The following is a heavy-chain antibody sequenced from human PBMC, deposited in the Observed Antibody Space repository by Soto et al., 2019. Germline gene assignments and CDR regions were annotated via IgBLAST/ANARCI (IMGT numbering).Heavy chain of an antibody. CDR3: ARHGSNAWYSVI. Sequence: PGESLKISCKGSGYSFTSYWVGWVRQMPGKGLEWMGIIYPGDSDTKYNPSFQGQVTISADKSISTAYLQWSSLKASDTAIYYCARHGSNAWYSVIWGQGTLVTVSS. D-gene: IGHD6-19*01. J-gene: IGHJ4*02. V-gene: IGHV5-51*01. CDR2: IYPGDSDT. CDR1: GYSFTSYW.